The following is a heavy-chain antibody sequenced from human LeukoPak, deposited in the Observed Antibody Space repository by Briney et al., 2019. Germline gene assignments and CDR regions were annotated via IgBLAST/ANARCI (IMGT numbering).Heavy chain of an antibody. D-gene: IGHD6-6*01. Sequence: GGSLRLSCAASGFTFSSYAMSWVRQAPGKGLEWVSAISGSGGSTYYADSVKGRFTISRDNAKNSLYLQMNSLRAEDTAVYYCAKRGGGQLVYTDWGQGTLVTVSS. V-gene: IGHV3-23*01. J-gene: IGHJ4*02. CDR1: GFTFSSYA. CDR2: ISGSGGST. CDR3: AKRGGGQLVYTD.